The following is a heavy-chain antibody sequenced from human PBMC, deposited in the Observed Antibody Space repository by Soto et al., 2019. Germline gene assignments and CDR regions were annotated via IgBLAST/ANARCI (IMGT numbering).Heavy chain of an antibody. Sequence: GGSLGLSCTASGLSFCDYAMSWLRQNPGKGLEWVGFIRSKAYGGTTEYAASVKGRFTISRDDSKSIAYLQMNSLKTEDTAVYYCTSTVTTFTWYFDLWGRGTLVTVSS. V-gene: IGHV3-49*03. J-gene: IGHJ2*01. CDR2: IRSKAYGGTT. CDR3: TSTVTTFTWYFDL. CDR1: GLSFCDYA. D-gene: IGHD4-17*01.